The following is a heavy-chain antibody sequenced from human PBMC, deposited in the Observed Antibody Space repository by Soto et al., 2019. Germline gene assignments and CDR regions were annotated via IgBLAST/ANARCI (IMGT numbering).Heavy chain of an antibody. J-gene: IGHJ6*02. CDR2: IIPIFGTA. Sequence: QVQLVQSGAEVKKPGSSVKVSCKASGGTFSSYAISWVRQAPGQGLEWMGGIIPIFGTANYAQKFQGRVTITADESTSTADMELSSLRSEDTAVYYCARLPSNYYGSGSYYRTSYGMDVWGQGTTVTVSS. V-gene: IGHV1-69*01. CDR1: GGTFSSYA. D-gene: IGHD3-10*01. CDR3: ARLPSNYYGSGSYYRTSYGMDV.